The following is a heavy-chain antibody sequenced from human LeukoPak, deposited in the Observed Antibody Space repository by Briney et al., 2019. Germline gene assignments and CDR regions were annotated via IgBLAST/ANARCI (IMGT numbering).Heavy chain of an antibody. CDR3: ARDHYYGSGSYHSAVDY. CDR1: GFTFSSYE. D-gene: IGHD3-10*01. Sequence: GGSLRLSCAASGFTFSSYEMNWVRQAPGKGLEWVSYISSNGSTIYYADSVKGRFTISRDNAKNSLYLQMNSLRAEDTAVYYCARDHYYGSGSYHSAVDYWGQGTLVTVSS. V-gene: IGHV3-48*03. CDR2: ISSNGSTI. J-gene: IGHJ4*02.